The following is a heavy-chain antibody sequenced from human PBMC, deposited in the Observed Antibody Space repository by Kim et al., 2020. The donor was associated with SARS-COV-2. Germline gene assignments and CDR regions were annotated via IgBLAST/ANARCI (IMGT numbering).Heavy chain of an antibody. CDR1: GFTFSNQA. CDR3: AKGRGYYYYYAMDV. J-gene: IGHJ6*02. CDR2: ISGSGTDT. Sequence: GGSLRLSCAASGFTFSNQAMNWVRQAPGKGLEWVSSISGSGTDTYYAESVKGRFTISRDNSKNTVHLQMINLRAEDTALYYCAKGRGYYYYYAMDVWGQGTTFTVSS. V-gene: IGHV3-23*01.